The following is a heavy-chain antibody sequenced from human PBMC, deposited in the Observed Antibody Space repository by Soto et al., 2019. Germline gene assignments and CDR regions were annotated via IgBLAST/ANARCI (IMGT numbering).Heavy chain of an antibody. Sequence: LRLSCAASGFTFSSYWMSWVRQAPGEGLEWVANIKQDGSEKYYVDSVKGRFTISRDNAKNSLYLQMNSLRAEDTAVYYCARDTSLEWLPLPYFDYWGQGTLVTV. J-gene: IGHJ4*02. CDR1: GFTFSSYW. CDR2: IKQDGSEK. CDR3: ARDTSLEWLPLPYFDY. D-gene: IGHD3-3*01. V-gene: IGHV3-7*03.